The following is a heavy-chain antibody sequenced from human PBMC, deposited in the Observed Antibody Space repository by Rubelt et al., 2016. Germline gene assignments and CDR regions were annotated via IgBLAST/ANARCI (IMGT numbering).Heavy chain of an antibody. CDR1: GFNFAEFA. V-gene: IGHV3-49*05. CDR3: SRGGGEVKY. J-gene: IGHJ4*02. CDR2: IKSETYGGTA. Sequence: EVQLVESGGGLAKPGRSLRISCTSSGFNFAEFAMNWFRQAPGKGLEWVGLIKSETYGGTAVYGTSVKDRFSISRDDSRRIGYLQMNSPKTEDTAVYDGSRGGGEVKYWGQGTLVTVSS. D-gene: IGHD3-16*01.